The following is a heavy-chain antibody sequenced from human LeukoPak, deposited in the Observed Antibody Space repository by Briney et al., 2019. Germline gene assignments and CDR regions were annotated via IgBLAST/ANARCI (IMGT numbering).Heavy chain of an antibody. CDR2: IYYSGST. CDR3: ARDGPYDSDAFHF. V-gene: IGHV4-59*12. D-gene: IGHD3-22*01. Sequence: SETLSLTCTVSGGSISNYYWSWIRQPPGKGLEWIGYIYYSGSTNYNPSLKSRVTISVDTSKNQFSLKLSSVTAADTAVYFCARDGPYDSDAFHFWGQGTVVAVSS. CDR1: GGSISNYY. J-gene: IGHJ3*01.